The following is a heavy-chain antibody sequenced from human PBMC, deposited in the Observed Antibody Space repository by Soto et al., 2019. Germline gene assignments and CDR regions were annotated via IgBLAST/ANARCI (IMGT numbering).Heavy chain of an antibody. D-gene: IGHD3-10*01. CDR1: GFPFSSTD. J-gene: IGHJ5*02. CDR3: AKNSGWFNT. Sequence: GGSLRLSCAASGFPFSSTDMTWVRQAPGKGLEWVSTIDGSGGTTYYTDSVKGRFTISRDNSINTVFLQMNSLRADDTALYFCAKNSGWFNTWGQGALVTVSS. CDR2: IDGSGGTT. V-gene: IGHV3-23*01.